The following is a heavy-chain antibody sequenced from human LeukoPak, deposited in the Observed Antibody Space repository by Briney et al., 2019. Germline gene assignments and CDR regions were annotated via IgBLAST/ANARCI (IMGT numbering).Heavy chain of an antibody. D-gene: IGHD6-19*01. Sequence: ASVKVSCKASGYTFTSYGISWVRQAPGQGLEWMGWISAYNGNTNYAQKLQGRVTMTTGTSTSTAYMELRSLRSDDTAVYYCARDRAVGNSSGWHNWFDPWGQGTLVTVSS. CDR3: ARDRAVGNSSGWHNWFDP. CDR2: ISAYNGNT. V-gene: IGHV1-18*01. CDR1: GYTFTSYG. J-gene: IGHJ5*02.